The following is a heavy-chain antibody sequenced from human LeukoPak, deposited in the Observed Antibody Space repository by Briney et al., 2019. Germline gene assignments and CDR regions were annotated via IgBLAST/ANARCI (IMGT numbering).Heavy chain of an antibody. CDR2: IHTSGSP. Sequence: SETLSLTCAVSGGSVSNYFCSWIRQRAGRGLEWIGRIHTSGSPNYNPSLKSRVTMSVDTSKNQFSLKLSSVSASDTAVYYCARDPEGHGNYFDYWGQGALVTVSS. J-gene: IGHJ4*02. CDR3: ARDPEGHGNYFDY. D-gene: IGHD1-14*01. CDR1: GGSVSNYF. V-gene: IGHV4-4*07.